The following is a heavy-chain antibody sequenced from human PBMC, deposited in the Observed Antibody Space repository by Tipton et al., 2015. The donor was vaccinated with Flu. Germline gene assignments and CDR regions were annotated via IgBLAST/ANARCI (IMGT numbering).Heavy chain of an antibody. J-gene: IGHJ4*02. CDR1: GFTVSTNY. V-gene: IGHV4-38-2*01. CDR2: IYHSGTT. CDR3: ARHTGDSVRGVIDY. Sequence: GSLRLSCAASGFTVSTNYMSWVRQAPGEGLEWIGSIYHSGTTYYNPSLKSRVTISVDTSKNQFSLKLTSVTAADTAVYYCARHTGDSVRGVIDYWGQGAPVTVSS. D-gene: IGHD3-10*02.